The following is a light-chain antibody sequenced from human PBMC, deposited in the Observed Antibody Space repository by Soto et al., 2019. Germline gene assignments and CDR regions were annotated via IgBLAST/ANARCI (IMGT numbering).Light chain of an antibody. CDR1: SNDVGGYDY. V-gene: IGLV2-14*01. CDR2: EVS. CDR3: NSYTSSSTLV. J-gene: IGLJ2*01. Sequence: QSVLTQPASVSGSPGQSITISCSGTSNDVGGYDYVSWYQQHPGKAPKLVIYEVSNRPSWVSNRFSGSKSGNTASLTISGIQPEDEADYYCNSYTSSSTLVFGGGTKLTVL.